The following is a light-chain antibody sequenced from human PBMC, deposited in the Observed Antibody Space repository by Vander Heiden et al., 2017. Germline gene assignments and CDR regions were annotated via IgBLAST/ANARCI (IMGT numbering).Light chain of an antibody. Sequence: IVLTQSPATLSLSPGARATLSCTASQSVSSYLAWYQQRPGQAPRLLIYDASNRATGIPARFSGSGSGTDFTLTIRSLGPEDFAVYYCQQRSNWTFGQGTKVEIK. J-gene: IGKJ1*01. CDR1: QSVSSY. V-gene: IGKV3-11*01. CDR3: QQRSNWT. CDR2: DAS.